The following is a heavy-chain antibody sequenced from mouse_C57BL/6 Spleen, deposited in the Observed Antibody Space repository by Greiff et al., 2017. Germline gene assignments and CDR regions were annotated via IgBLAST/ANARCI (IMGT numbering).Heavy chain of an antibody. CDR1: GYSFTGYY. J-gene: IGHJ2*01. CDR2: INPSTGGT. CDR3: ATAQATLFDY. D-gene: IGHD3-2*02. Sequence: VQLKQSGPELVKPGASVKISCKASGYSFTGYYMNWVKQSPEKSLEWIGEINPSTGGTTYNQKFKAKATLTVDKSSSTAYMQLKSLTSEDSAVYYCATAQATLFDYWGQGTTLTVSS. V-gene: IGHV1-42*01.